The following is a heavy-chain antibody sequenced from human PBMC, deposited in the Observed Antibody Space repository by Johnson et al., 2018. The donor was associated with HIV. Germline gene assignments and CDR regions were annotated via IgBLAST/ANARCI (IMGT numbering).Heavy chain of an antibody. D-gene: IGHD6-19*01. V-gene: IGHV3-30-3*02. CDR3: AKYRLLAVADHGGDAFDI. CDR2: ISYDGSKK. Sequence: EQLVESGGGVVQPGRSLRLSCAASGFTFSSYAMHWVRQAPGKGLEWVAVISYDGSKKYYADSVKGRFTISRDNSKNTLHLQMNSLRAEDTAVYYCAKYRLLAVADHGGDAFDIWGQGTMVTVSS. J-gene: IGHJ3*02. CDR1: GFTFSSYA.